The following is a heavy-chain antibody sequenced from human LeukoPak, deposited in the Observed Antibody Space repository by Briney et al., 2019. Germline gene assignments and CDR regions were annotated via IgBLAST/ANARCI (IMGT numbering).Heavy chain of an antibody. V-gene: IGHV1-46*01. CDR3: ARSLPYCSGGSCYSAGDY. J-gene: IGHJ4*02. CDR1: GYTFTSYY. Sequence: ASVKVSCKASGYTFTSYYMQWVRQAPGQGLEWMGIINPSGGSTSYAQKFQGRVTMTRDMSTSTVYMELSSLRSEDTAVYYCARSLPYCSGGSCYSAGDYWGQGTLVTVSS. D-gene: IGHD2-15*01. CDR2: INPSGGST.